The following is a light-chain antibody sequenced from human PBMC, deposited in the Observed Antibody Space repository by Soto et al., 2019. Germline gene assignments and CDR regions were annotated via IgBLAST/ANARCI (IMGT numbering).Light chain of an antibody. Sequence: QSALTQPASVSGSPGQSITISCTGTSSDVGGYNYVSWYQQHPGKAPKLMIYEVSNRPSGVSNRFSGFKSGNTASLTISGLQDEDEADYYCSSYTSSSTVFGGGTQLTVL. CDR1: SSDVGGYNY. J-gene: IGLJ3*02. CDR3: SSYTSSSTV. V-gene: IGLV2-14*01. CDR2: EVS.